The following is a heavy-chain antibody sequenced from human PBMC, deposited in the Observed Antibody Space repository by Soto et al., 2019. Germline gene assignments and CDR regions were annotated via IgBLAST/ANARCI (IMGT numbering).Heavy chain of an antibody. CDR2: INSDGSTT. J-gene: IGHJ4*02. CDR3: ARASGSNIHFDY. CDR1: GFTFSSYW. D-gene: IGHD1-26*01. V-gene: IGHV3-74*01. Sequence: GGSLRLSCAASGFTFSSYWMHWVRQAPGKGLVWVSRINSDGSTTSYADSVKGRLTISRDNTKNTLYLQMNSLRVEDTAVYYCARASGSNIHFDYWGQGTLVTVSS.